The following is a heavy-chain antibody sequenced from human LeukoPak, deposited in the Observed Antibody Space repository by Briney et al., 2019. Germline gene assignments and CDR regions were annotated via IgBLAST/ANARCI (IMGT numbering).Heavy chain of an antibody. J-gene: IGHJ4*02. CDR3: ARDAPNWNDIVY. CDR1: GGTFSSYA. D-gene: IGHD1-20*01. CDR2: IIPILGIA. Sequence: SVKVSCKASGGTFSSYAISWVRQAPGQGLEWMGRIIPILGIANYAQKFQGRVTITADKSTSTAYMELSSLRSEDTAVYYCARDAPNWNDIVYWGQGTLVTVSS. V-gene: IGHV1-69*04.